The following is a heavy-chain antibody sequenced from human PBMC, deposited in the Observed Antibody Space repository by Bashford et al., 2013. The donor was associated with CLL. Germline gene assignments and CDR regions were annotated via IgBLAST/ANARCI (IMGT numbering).Heavy chain of an antibody. J-gene: IGHJ4*02. CDR2: INPNSGGR. CDR3: ARGPGVSYKYDSTGYSADF. CDR1: GYTFIGYY. D-gene: IGHD3-22*01. V-gene: IGHV1-2*02. Sequence: ASVKVSCKASGYTFIGYYIHWVRQAPGQGLEWMAWINPNSGGRNYAQKFQGRVTMTTDTSITTVYMELSSLRPDDTAIYFCARGPGVSYKYDSTGYSADFWGQGTLVTVSS.